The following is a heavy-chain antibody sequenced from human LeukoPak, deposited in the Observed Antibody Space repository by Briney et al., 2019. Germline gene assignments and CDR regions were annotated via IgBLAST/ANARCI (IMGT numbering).Heavy chain of an antibody. Sequence: GGSLRLSCTASGFTFSSVWMTWVRQAPGKGLEWVGRIKSRTDGETTDYAAPVKGRISISRDDSENTLYLQMNSLKNEDTAVYFCTTVHGAGPVNFDYWGQGSLVTVSS. D-gene: IGHD3-16*01. CDR3: TTVHGAGPVNFDY. J-gene: IGHJ4*02. V-gene: IGHV3-15*01. CDR2: IKSRTDGETT. CDR1: GFTFSSVW.